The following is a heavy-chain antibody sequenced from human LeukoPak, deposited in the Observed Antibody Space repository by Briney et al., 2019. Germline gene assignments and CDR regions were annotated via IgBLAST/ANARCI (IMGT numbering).Heavy chain of an antibody. V-gene: IGHV3-9*01. Sequence: GGSLRLSCAASGFTFDDYAMHWVRQAPGKGLEWVSGISWNSGSIGYADSVKGRFTISRDNAKNSLYLQMNSLRAEDTALYYCAKSLYHGSGTPIPLDYWGQGTLVTVSS. CDR1: GFTFDDYA. CDR3: AKSLYHGSGTPIPLDY. J-gene: IGHJ4*02. D-gene: IGHD3-10*01. CDR2: ISWNSGSI.